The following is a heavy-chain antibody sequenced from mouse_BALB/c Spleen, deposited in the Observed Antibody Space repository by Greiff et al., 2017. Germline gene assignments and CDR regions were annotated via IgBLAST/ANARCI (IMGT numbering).Heavy chain of an antibody. V-gene: IGHV7-1*02. CDR2: SRNKANDYTT. CDR3: ARDAMGPGYFDY. Sequence: EVKLLESGGGLVQPGGSLRLSCATSGFTFSDFYMEWVRLPPGKRLEWIAASRNKANDYTTEYSASVKGRFIVSRDTSQSILYLQMNALRAEDTAMDYCARDAMGPGYFDYWGQGTTLTVSA. J-gene: IGHJ2*01. CDR1: GFTFSDFY.